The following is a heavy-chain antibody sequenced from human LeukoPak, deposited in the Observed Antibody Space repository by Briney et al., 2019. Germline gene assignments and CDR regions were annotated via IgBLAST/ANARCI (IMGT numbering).Heavy chain of an antibody. V-gene: IGHV3-74*01. CDR1: GFTFSRYW. D-gene: IGHD1-26*01. J-gene: IGHJ4*02. CDR2: IKSDGSST. CDR3: VRDNRSYNFDY. Sequence: GGSLRLSCAASGFTFSRYWMHWVRQAPGKGLVWVSCIKSDGSSTSIADSAKGRFTISRDNAKNTVYLQMNSLRAEDTAVYYCVRDNRSYNFDYWAREPWSPSPQ.